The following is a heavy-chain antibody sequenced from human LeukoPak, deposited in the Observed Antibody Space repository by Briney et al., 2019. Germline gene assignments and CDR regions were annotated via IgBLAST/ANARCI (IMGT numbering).Heavy chain of an antibody. CDR1: GGSISSYY. V-gene: IGHV4-59*08. CDR2: IYYSGST. J-gene: IGHJ4*02. D-gene: IGHD3-22*01. Sequence: SETLSLTCTVSGGSISSYYWSWIRQPPGKGLEWIGYIYYSGSTNYNPSLKSRVTISVDTSKNQFSLKLSSVIAADTAVYYCARGRHTVNYWGQGTLVTVSS. CDR3: ARGRHTVNY.